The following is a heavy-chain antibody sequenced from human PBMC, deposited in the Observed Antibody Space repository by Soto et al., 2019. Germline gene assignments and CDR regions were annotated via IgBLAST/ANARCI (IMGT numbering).Heavy chain of an antibody. V-gene: IGHV4-34*01. CDR3: ARGGSSGWQYYYYYYGMDV. D-gene: IGHD6-19*01. CDR1: GVSLSGYY. Sequence: SETLSLTCAVYGVSLSGYYWSWIHQPPGKGLEWIGEINHSGSTNYNPSLKSRVTISVDTSKNQFSLKLSSVTAADTAVYYCARGGSSGWQYYYYYYGMDVWGQGTTVT. J-gene: IGHJ6*02. CDR2: INHSGST.